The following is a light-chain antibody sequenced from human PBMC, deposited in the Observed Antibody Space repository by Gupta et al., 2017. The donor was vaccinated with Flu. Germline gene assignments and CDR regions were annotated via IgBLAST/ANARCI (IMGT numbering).Light chain of an antibody. CDR1: SLSSHRVCY. Sequence: IPCQGDSLSSHRVCYISWYQQKPGQAPVLVIYGKNKRPSGIPDRFSGSTSGTTASLTIAGAQAEDEADYYCNSRDTTGDLVVFGGGTKLTVL. J-gene: IGLJ2*01. CDR3: NSRDTTGDLVV. CDR2: GKN. V-gene: IGLV3-19*01.